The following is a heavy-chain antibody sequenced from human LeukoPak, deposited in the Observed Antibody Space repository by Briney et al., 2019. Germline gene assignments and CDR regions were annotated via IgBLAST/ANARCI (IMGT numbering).Heavy chain of an antibody. CDR3: ASYYGSGSYYNRFLDFDY. V-gene: IGHV1-69*04. D-gene: IGHD3-10*01. J-gene: IGHJ4*02. Sequence: SVKVSCKASGYTFTSYGISWVRQAPGQGLEWMGRIIPILGIANYAQKFQGRVTIAADKSTSTAYMELSSLRSEDTAVYYCASYYGSGSYYNRFLDFDYWGQGTLVTVSS. CDR1: GYTFTSYG. CDR2: IIPILGIA.